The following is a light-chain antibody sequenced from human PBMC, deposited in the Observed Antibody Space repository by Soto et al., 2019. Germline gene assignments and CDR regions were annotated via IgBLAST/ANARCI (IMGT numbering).Light chain of an antibody. V-gene: IGLV2-14*01. CDR3: CPYTITGPPFV. Sequence: QSVLTHPASVSGSPGQSITISCTGTSSDIGGYNYVSWYQQHPGKAPKLVISEVTNRPSGVSNRFSGSNSGNTASLTISASKTEDEVGYYCCPYTITGPPFVFGTGTNLTVL. J-gene: IGLJ1*01. CDR1: SSDIGGYNY. CDR2: EVT.